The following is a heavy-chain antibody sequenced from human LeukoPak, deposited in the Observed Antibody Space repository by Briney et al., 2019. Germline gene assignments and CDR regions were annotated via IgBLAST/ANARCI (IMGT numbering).Heavy chain of an antibody. CDR1: GFTFSSYA. Sequence: GGSLRLSCAASGFTFSSYAMHWVRQAPGKGLEWVAVISYDGSNKYYADSVKGRFTISRDNSKNMLYLQMNSLRAEDTAVYYCARDGRGYSAWDDAFDIWGQGTMVTVSS. CDR3: ARDGRGYSAWDDAFDI. J-gene: IGHJ3*02. CDR2: ISYDGSNK. V-gene: IGHV3-30-3*01. D-gene: IGHD5-18*01.